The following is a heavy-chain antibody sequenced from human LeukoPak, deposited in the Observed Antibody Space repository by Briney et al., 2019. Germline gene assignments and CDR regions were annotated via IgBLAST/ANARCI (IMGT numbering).Heavy chain of an antibody. V-gene: IGHV3-53*04. CDR2: IYSGGST. D-gene: IGHD1-26*01. CDR3: AFLKGSGSYFGY. CDR1: GFTFSSYS. Sequence: PGGSLRLSCAASGFTFSSYSMNWVRQAPGKGLEWVSVIYSGGSTYYADSVKGRFTISRHNSKNTLYLQMNSLRAEDTAVYYCAFLKGSGSYFGYWGQGTLVTVSS. J-gene: IGHJ4*02.